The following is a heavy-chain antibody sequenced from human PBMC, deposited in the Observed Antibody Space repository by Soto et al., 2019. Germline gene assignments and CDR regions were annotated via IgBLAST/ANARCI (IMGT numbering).Heavy chain of an antibody. CDR3: ARSNYYYFYMDV. Sequence: QVQLQESGPGLVKPSQTLSLTCTVSGDSISSGGYYWNWIRQHPGKGLEWIGYIYYTGSTYYNPSLESRDTISVDTSKNQFSLMLSSVSAADTAVYYCARSNYYYFYMDVWGSGATVTVSS. CDR1: GDSISSGGYY. CDR2: IYYTGST. J-gene: IGHJ6*03. V-gene: IGHV4-31*03.